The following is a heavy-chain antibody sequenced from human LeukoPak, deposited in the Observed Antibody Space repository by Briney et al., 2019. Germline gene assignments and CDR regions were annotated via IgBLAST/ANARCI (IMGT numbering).Heavy chain of an antibody. CDR3: ARDAGYGYDRFDY. CDR1: GFTFSSYW. V-gene: IGHV3-7*01. D-gene: IGHD5-18*01. CDR2: IKEDGSEK. Sequence: GGSLRLSCTASGFTFSSYWMTWVRQAPGKGLEWVANIKEDGSEKKYVDSVKGRFTISRDNAKNSLYLQMNSLRAEDTAVYYCARDAGYGYDRFDYWGQGTQVTVSS. J-gene: IGHJ4*02.